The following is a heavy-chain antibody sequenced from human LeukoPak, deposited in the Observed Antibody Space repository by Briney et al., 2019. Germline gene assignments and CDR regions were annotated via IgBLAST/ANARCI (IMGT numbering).Heavy chain of an antibody. CDR3: AKDGGWGYCSSTSCYLFDY. V-gene: IGHV3-30*02. J-gene: IGHJ4*02. D-gene: IGHD2-2*01. CDR1: GFTFSSYG. Sequence: GGSLRLSCAASGFTFSSYGMHWVRQAPGKGLEWVAFIRYDGSNKYYADSVKGRFTISRDNSKNTLYLQMNSLRAEDTAVYYCAKDGGWGYCSSTSCYLFDYWGQGTLVTVSS. CDR2: IRYDGSNK.